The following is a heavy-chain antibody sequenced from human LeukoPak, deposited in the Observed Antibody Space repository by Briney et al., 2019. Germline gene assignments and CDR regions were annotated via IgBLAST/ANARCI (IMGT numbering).Heavy chain of an antibody. V-gene: IGHV1-69*05. J-gene: IGHJ6*03. CDR1: GGTFSSYA. CDR3: ARSNFRTTVVTPDYYYYMDV. CDR2: VIPIFGTA. Sequence: ASVNVSCKASGGTFSSYAISWVRQAPGQGLEWMGGVIPIFGTANYAQKFQGRVTITTDESTSTAYMELSSLRSEDTAVYYCARSNFRTTVVTPDYYYYMDVWGKGTTVTVSS. D-gene: IGHD4-23*01.